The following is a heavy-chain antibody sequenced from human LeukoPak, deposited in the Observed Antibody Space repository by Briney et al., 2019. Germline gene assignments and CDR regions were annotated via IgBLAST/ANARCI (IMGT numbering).Heavy chain of an antibody. CDR3: ARDRGPVAGTRE. V-gene: IGHV3-53*04. CDR1: GFTFSDYY. D-gene: IGHD6-19*01. J-gene: IGHJ4*02. Sequence: GGSLRLSCAASGFTFSDYYMSWVRQAPGKGLEWVSVIYSGGSTYYADSVKGRFTISRHNSKNTLYLQMNSLRAEDTAVYYCARDRGPVAGTREWGQGTLVTVSS. CDR2: IYSGGST.